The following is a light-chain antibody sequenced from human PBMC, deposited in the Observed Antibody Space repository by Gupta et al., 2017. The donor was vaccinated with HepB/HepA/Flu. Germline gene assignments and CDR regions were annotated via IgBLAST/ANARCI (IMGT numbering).Light chain of an antibody. Sequence: SALTQPPSASGSPGQSVTISCTGTSSDVGGYNSVSWYQQYPGKAPKLMIYEVNKRPSGVPNRFSGSKSGNTGSLTVSGRQEEEEGDYYCSSHAGSNNLVFGGGTKLTVL. J-gene: IGLJ2*01. CDR1: SSDVGGYNS. CDR2: EVN. V-gene: IGLV2-8*01. CDR3: SSHAGSNNLV.